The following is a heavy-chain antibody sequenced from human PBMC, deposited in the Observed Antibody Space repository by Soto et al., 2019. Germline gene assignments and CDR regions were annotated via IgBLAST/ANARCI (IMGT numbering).Heavy chain of an antibody. CDR3: ARGLKVRGVIRSSYYYYGMDV. CDR2: INHSGST. D-gene: IGHD3-10*01. Sequence: SETLSLTCAVYGGSFSGYYWSWIRQPPGKGLEWIGEINHSGSTNYNPSLKSRVTISVNTSKNQFSLKLSSVTAADTAVYYCARGLKVRGVIRSSYYYYGMDVWGQGTTVTVSS. V-gene: IGHV4-34*01. CDR1: GGSFSGYY. J-gene: IGHJ6*02.